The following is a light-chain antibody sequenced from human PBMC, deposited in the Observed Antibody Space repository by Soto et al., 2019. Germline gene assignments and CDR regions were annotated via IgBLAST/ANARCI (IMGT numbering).Light chain of an antibody. CDR2: AAS. CDR1: QGISSY. J-gene: IGKJ5*01. V-gene: IGKV1-8*01. Sequence: AIRMTQAPSSLSASTGDRVTITCRASQGISSYLAWYQQKPGKAPKSLIYAASSLHSGVPSKFSGSGSGTDFTLTISGLPPENFETDYGQHDTFGQGTRLEIK. CDR3: QHDT.